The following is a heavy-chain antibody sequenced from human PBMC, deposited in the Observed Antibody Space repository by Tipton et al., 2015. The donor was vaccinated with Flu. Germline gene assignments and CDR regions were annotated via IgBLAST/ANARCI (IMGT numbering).Heavy chain of an antibody. J-gene: IGHJ4*02. Sequence: TLSLTCTVSGGSMRSYYWSWIRQSPGTGLEWIGYVLYGGITNYNPSLKSRVTISMDTSKNQYSLKLTSVTAADTAVYYCARDSSGWYLFDYLGQGTQVNVSS. CDR1: GGSMRSYY. CDR2: VLYGGIT. D-gene: IGHD6-19*01. V-gene: IGHV4-59*01. CDR3: ARDSSGWYLFDY.